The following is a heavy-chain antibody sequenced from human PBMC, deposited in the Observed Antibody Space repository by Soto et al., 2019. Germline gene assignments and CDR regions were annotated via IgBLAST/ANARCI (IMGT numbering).Heavy chain of an antibody. J-gene: IGHJ4*02. CDR3: ARELERYSGYFYY. V-gene: IGHV1-2*04. Sequence: ASVKVSCKASGYTFTGYYMHWVRQAPGQGLEWMGWINPNSGGTNYAQKFQGWVTMTRDTSISTAYMELSRLRSDDTAVYYCARELERYSGYFYYWGQGTLVTVSS. D-gene: IGHD3-10*01. CDR2: INPNSGGT. CDR1: GYTFTGYY.